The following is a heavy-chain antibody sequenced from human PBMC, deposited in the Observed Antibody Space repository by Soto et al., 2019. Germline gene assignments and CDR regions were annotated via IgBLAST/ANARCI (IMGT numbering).Heavy chain of an antibody. CDR2: IDWDDDK. J-gene: IGHJ4*02. CDR3: ARMFHCSGGTCPFDC. Sequence: SGPTLVNPTQTLTLTCTFSGLSLITSGMRVSWIRQPPGKALEWLARIDWDDDKFYNTSLKTRLTISKDSSKNQVVLTMTNMDPVDTATYYCARMFHCSGGTCPFDCWGQGALVTVSS. V-gene: IGHV2-70*04. CDR1: GLSLITSGMR. D-gene: IGHD2-15*01.